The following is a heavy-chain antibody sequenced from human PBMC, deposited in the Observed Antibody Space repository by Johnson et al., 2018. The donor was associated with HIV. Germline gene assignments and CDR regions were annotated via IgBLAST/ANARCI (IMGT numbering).Heavy chain of an antibody. CDR3: ARSGPNWAFDF. D-gene: IGHD1-1*01. J-gene: IGHJ3*01. Sequence: QVQLVESGGGLVQPGRSLRLSCAASGFTFDDYAMHWVRQAPGKGLEWVAVISYDGSNKYYADSVKGRFTISRDNARNTMFVQMNSLRAEDTAVYYCARSGPNWAFDFWGRGTMVTVSS. CDR2: ISYDGSNK. CDR1: GFTFDDYA. V-gene: IGHV3-30-3*01.